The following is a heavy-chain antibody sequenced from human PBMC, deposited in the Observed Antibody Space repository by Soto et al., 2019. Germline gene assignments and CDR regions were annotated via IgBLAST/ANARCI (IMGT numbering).Heavy chain of an antibody. CDR2: IYYSGST. D-gene: IGHD3-22*01. CDR1: GGSISSYY. V-gene: IGHV4-59*01. J-gene: IGHJ4*02. Sequence: SETLSLTCTVSGGSISSYYWSWIRQPPGKGLEWIGYIYYSGSTNYNPSLKSRVTISLDTSKNQFSLKLSSVTAADTAVYYCARDYYDSSGYYYPFDYWGQGTLVTVSS. CDR3: ARDYYDSSGYYYPFDY.